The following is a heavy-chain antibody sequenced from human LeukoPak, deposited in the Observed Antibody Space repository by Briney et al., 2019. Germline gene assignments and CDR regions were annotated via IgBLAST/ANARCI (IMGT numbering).Heavy chain of an antibody. J-gene: IGHJ5*02. D-gene: IGHD6-19*01. CDR3: ARRPGRIAVAGTLATFSWFDP. CDR2: IYYSGST. V-gene: IGHV4-59*08. Sequence: SETLSLTCTVSGGSISSYYWSWIRQPPGKGLEWIGYIYYSGSTNYNPSLKSRVTISVDTSKNQFSLKLSSVTAADTAVYYCARRPGRIAVAGTLATFSWFDPWGQGTLVTVSS. CDR1: GGSISSYY.